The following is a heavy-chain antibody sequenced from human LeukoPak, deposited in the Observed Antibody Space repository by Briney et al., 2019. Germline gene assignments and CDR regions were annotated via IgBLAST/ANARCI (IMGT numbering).Heavy chain of an antibody. CDR3: AREDQLLSSPYFDY. J-gene: IGHJ4*02. V-gene: IGHV4-59*12. D-gene: IGHD2-2*01. CDR1: GGSISSYY. CDR2: IYYSGST. Sequence: PSETLSLTCTVSGGSISSYYWSWIRQPPGKGLEWIGYIYYSGSTNYNPSLKSRVTISVDTSKNQFSLKLSSVTAADTAVYYCAREDQLLSSPYFDYWGQGTLVTVSS.